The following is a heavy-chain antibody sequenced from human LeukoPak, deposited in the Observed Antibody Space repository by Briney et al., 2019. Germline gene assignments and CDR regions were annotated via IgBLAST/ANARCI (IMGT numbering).Heavy chain of an antibody. CDR1: GYTLTSYY. CDR2: INPSSGST. D-gene: IGHD3-22*01. J-gene: IGHJ4*02. V-gene: IGHV1-46*04. Sequence: ASVKVSCKASGYTLTSYYMHWVRQAPGQGLEWMGIINPSSGSTGYAQKLQGRVTMTRDTSTGTVYMELSSLRSEDTAVYYCARDQYYYESSGLIYPDYWGQGTLVTVSS. CDR3: ARDQYYYESSGLIYPDY.